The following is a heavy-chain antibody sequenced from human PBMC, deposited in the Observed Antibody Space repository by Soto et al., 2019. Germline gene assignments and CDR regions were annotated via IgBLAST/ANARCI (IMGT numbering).Heavy chain of an antibody. J-gene: IGHJ4*02. CDR2: ISGSGGST. CDR3: AKVPFTYYNDISGYGGYYFDY. V-gene: IGHV3-23*01. Sequence: EVQLLESGGGLVQPGGSLRLSCAASGFTFSSYAMSWVRQAPGKGLEWVSAISGSGGSTYYADSVKGRFTISRDNSKNTLNLQMSSLRAEDTAVYYCAKVPFTYYNDISGYGGYYFDYLGKGTLVTVAT. D-gene: IGHD3-22*01. CDR1: GFTFSSYA.